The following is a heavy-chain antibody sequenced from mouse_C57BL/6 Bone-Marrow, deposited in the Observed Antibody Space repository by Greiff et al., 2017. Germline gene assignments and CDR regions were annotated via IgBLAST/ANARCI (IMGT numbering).Heavy chain of an antibody. CDR2: IYPRSGNT. CDR3: ARSYYYGSSGFAY. V-gene: IGHV1-81*01. J-gene: IGHJ3*01. D-gene: IGHD1-1*01. CDR1: GYTFTSYG. Sequence: VHLVESGAELARPGASVKLSCKASGYTFTSYGISWVKQRTGQGLEWIGEIYPRSGNTYYNEKFKGKATLTADKSSSTAYMELRSLTSEDSAVYFCARSYYYGSSGFAYWGQGTLVTVSA.